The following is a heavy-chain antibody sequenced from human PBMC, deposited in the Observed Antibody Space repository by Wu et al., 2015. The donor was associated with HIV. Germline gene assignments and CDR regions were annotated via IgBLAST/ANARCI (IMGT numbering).Heavy chain of an antibody. CDR3: ARVRIVVVPAANDY. J-gene: IGHJ4*02. CDR1: GYIFTSYD. D-gene: IGHD2-2*01. CDR2: MNPNSGDA. V-gene: IGHV1-8*01. Sequence: QVQLVQSGAEVKNPGASVKVSCKTSGYIFTSYDINWVRQATGQGLEWMGWMNPNSGDAQIAQKFQGRVTMTTDTSTSTAYMELRSLRSDDTAVYYCARVRIVVVPAANDYWGQGTLVHRLL.